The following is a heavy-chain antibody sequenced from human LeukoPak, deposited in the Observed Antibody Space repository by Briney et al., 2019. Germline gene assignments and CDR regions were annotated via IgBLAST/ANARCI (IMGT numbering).Heavy chain of an antibody. Sequence: PGGSLRLSCAASGFIFSSYGMHWVRQAPGQGLEWVAFTQYNGDTKYCADSVKGRFTISRDNSRNTLYLQMNSLRAEDTAVYYCARGITMVRGVIIRLFDYWGQGTLVTVSS. D-gene: IGHD3-10*01. J-gene: IGHJ4*02. V-gene: IGHV3-30*02. CDR2: TQYNGDTK. CDR3: ARGITMVRGVIIRLFDY. CDR1: GFIFSSYG.